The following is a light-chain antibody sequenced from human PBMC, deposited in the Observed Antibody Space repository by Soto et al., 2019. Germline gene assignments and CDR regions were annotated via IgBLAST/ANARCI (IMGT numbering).Light chain of an antibody. J-gene: IGKJ5*01. Sequence: LLTQSPAPLSLSPGERATLSCRTSLSVSVYLDWYQQKPGQAPRLLISDASNRATGIPARFSGSGSGTDFTLTISSLEPEDFAVYYCHQRQYWPLITFGQGTRLEIK. CDR2: DAS. CDR1: LSVSVY. V-gene: IGKV3-11*01. CDR3: HQRQYWPLIT.